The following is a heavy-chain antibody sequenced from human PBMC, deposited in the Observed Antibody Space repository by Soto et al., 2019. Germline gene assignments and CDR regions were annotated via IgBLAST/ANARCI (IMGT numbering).Heavy chain of an antibody. Sequence: SETLSLTCTVSGGSISSYYWSWIRQPPGKGLEWIGYIYYSGSTNYNPSLKSRVTISVDTSKNQFSLKLSSVTAADTAVYYCARAVRDIVVVPAAIRGYNWFDPWRQGTLVTVSS. CDR3: ARAVRDIVVVPAAIRGYNWFDP. CDR2: IYYSGST. J-gene: IGHJ5*02. D-gene: IGHD2-2*02. CDR1: GGSISSYY. V-gene: IGHV4-59*01.